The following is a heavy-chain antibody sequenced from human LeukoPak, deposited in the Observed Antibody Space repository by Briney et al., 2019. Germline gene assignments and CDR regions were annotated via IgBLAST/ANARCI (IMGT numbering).Heavy chain of an antibody. CDR2: ISYDGSNK. CDR3: ARGGDRGYCTNGVCHGPSYYYYYMDV. Sequence: GGSLRLSCAASGFTFSSYAMHWVRQAPGKGLEWVAVISYDGSNKYYADSVKGRFTISRDNSKNTLYLQMNSLRAEDTAVYYCARGGDRGYCTNGVCHGPSYYYYYMDVWGKGTTVTVSS. CDR1: GFTFSSYA. D-gene: IGHD2-8*01. V-gene: IGHV3-30-3*01. J-gene: IGHJ6*03.